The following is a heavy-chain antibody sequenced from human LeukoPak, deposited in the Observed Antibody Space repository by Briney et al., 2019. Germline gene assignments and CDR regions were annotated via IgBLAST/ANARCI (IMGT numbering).Heavy chain of an antibody. Sequence: GSVRVSCEPSVDTFSSDGVSCVRQAPGAGREWRGWISAYKGDTNDASKLQGRVTMTTDPYTSTGSMELRSLQSHDPAVYYCARDRIRHIVVVTNSGPGALDIWGQGTMVTVSS. J-gene: IGHJ3*02. D-gene: IGHD2-21*02. CDR3: ARDRIRHIVVVTNSGPGALDI. CDR2: ISAYKGDT. CDR1: VDTFSSDG. V-gene: IGHV1-18*01.